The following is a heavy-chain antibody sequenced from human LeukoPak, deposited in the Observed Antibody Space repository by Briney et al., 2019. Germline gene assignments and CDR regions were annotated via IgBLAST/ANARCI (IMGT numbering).Heavy chain of an antibody. D-gene: IGHD3-3*01. CDR1: GFTFSSYA. Sequence: QTEGSLRLSCAASGFTFSSYAMSWVRQAPGKGLEWVSAISGSGGSTYYADSVKGRFTISRDNSKNTLYLQMNSLRAEDTAVYYCAKGPTYYDFWSGYYGGGYYFDYWGQGTLVTVSS. CDR3: AKGPTYYDFWSGYYGGGYYFDY. CDR2: ISGSGGST. J-gene: IGHJ4*02. V-gene: IGHV3-23*01.